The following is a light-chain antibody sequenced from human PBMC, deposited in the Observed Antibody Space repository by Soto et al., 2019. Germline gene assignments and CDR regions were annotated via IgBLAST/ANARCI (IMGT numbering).Light chain of an antibody. CDR3: QQGYTTPLT. V-gene: IGKV1-39*01. J-gene: IGKJ1*01. Sequence: DIPMTQSPSSLSASIGDRVTITCRASQRITNRLNWYQHRPGKAPRLLIYAASSLESGVPSRFSGSASGTDFTLTISSLQPEDFATYYCQQGYTTPLTFGQGTKVEIK. CDR1: QRITNR. CDR2: AAS.